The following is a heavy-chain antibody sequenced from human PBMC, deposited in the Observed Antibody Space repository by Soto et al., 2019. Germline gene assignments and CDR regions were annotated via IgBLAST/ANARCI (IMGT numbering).Heavy chain of an antibody. J-gene: IGHJ4*02. V-gene: IGHV1-46*01. Sequence: QVQLVQSGAEVKKPGASVKVSCKASGYTFSSYYIHWVRQAPGQALGWMGIINPNGGSTNYAQNFEGRLPVTRDTSPATVYMDLSALTSDDTAMYYCARGLGLGDCWGQGTLVTVSS. D-gene: IGHD3-9*01. CDR2: INPNGGST. CDR3: ARGLGLGDC. CDR1: GYTFSSYY.